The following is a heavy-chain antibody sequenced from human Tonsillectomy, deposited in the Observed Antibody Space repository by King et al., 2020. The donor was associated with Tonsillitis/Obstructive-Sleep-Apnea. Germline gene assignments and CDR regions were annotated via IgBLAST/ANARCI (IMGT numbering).Heavy chain of an antibody. J-gene: IGHJ3*02. CDR2: ISSSSSYT. CDR3: ARAELDRDAFDI. V-gene: IGHV3-11*06. CDR1: GFTFSDYY. Sequence: VQLVESGGGLVKPGGSLRLSCAASGFTFSDYYMSWIRQAPGKGLEWVSYISSSSSYTNYAESVKGRFTISRDNDKNSLYLQMNSLRAEDTAVYYCARAELDRDAFDIWGQGTMVTVSS. D-gene: IGHD3/OR15-3a*01.